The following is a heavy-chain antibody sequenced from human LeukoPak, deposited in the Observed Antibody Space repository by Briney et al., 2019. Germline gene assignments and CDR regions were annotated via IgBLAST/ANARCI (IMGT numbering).Heavy chain of an antibody. Sequence: PSETLSLTCTVSGGSISSYYWSWIRQPPGKGLEWIGYLYYSGSTNYNPSLKSRVTISVDTSKKQFSLKLSSVTAADTAVYYCARGASTVTDRLDYWGQGTLVTVSS. CDR1: GGSISSYY. CDR3: ARGASTVTDRLDY. V-gene: IGHV4-59*01. J-gene: IGHJ4*02. CDR2: LYYSGST. D-gene: IGHD4-17*01.